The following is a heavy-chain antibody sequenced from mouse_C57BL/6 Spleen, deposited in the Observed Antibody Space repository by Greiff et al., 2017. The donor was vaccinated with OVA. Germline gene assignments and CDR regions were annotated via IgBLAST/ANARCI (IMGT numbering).Heavy chain of an antibody. CDR3: ARPFLVTGAMDY. Sequence: VQLQQSGAELVKPGASVKISCKASGYAFSSYWMNWVKQRPGKGLEWIGQIYPGDGDTNYNGKFKGKATLTADKSSSTAYMQLSSLTSEDSAVYFCARPFLVTGAMDYWGQGTSVTVSS. J-gene: IGHJ4*01. D-gene: IGHD2-2*01. CDR2: IYPGDGDT. CDR1: GYAFSSYW. V-gene: IGHV1-80*01.